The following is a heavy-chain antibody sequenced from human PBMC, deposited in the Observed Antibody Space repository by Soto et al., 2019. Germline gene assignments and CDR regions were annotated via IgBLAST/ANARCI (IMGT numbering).Heavy chain of an antibody. CDR2: IYPGDSDT. J-gene: IGHJ5*02. Sequence: GESLKISCKGSGYSFTSYWIGWVRQMPGKGLEWMGIIYPGDSDTRYGPSFQGQVTISADKSISTAYLQWSSLKASDTAMYYWGRGGGGIVVVPAAIGGWFDLWGQGTLVPVSS. CDR1: GYSFTSYW. V-gene: IGHV5-51*01. D-gene: IGHD2-2*02. CDR3: GRGGGGIVVVPAAIGGWFDL.